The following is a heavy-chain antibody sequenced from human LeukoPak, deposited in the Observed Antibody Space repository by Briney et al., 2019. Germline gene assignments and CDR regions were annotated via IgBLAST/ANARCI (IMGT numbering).Heavy chain of an antibody. J-gene: IGHJ5*01. D-gene: IGHD2-8*01. V-gene: IGHV4-34*01. CDR3: VLAPNSNWFDF. CDR2: INHSGVV. CDR1: GGSFSDYK. Sequence: SETLSLTCAIYGGSFSDYKWSWIRQPPGKGPEWLGQINHSGVVDLNLSLKSRVTISIDTSRQEFFLRLSAVTAADTAVYYCVLAPNSNWFDFWGQGTRVTVSS.